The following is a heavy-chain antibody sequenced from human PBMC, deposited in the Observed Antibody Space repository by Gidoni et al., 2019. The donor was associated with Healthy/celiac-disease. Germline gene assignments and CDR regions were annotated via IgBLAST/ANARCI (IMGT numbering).Heavy chain of an antibody. D-gene: IGHD3-22*01. CDR1: GFTFSSYA. CDR2: ISGRGGST. CDR3: AKDGNYYYDSSGYIAFDI. J-gene: IGHJ3*02. V-gene: IGHV3-23*01. Sequence: EVQLLESGGGLVQPGGSLRLSCAASGFTFSSYAMSWVRQAPGKGLECVSAISGRGGSTYYADSVKGRFTISRDNSKNTLYLQMNSLRAEDTAVYYCAKDGNYYYDSSGYIAFDIWGQGTMVTVSS.